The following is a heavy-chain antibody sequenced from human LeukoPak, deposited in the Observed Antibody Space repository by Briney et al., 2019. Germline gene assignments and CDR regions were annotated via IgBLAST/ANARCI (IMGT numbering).Heavy chain of an antibody. Sequence: PGGSLRLSCAASGFTFSSYAMSWVRQAPGKGLEWVSAISGSGGSTYYADSVKGRFTISRDNSKNTLYLQMNSLRAEDTAVYYCAKDLVPRRYCSSTSCYPGFDYWGQGALVTVSS. CDR1: GFTFSSYA. CDR3: AKDLVPRRYCSSTSCYPGFDY. D-gene: IGHD2-2*01. V-gene: IGHV3-23*01. CDR2: ISGSGGST. J-gene: IGHJ4*02.